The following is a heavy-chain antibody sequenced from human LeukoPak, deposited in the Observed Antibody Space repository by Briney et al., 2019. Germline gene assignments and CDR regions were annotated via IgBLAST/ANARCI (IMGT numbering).Heavy chain of an antibody. CDR3: ARQVISTPPDY. D-gene: IGHD5/OR15-5a*01. CDR1: GFTFSSYE. CDR2: ISSSGNTI. Sequence: GGSLRLSCAASGFTFSSYEMNWVRQAPGKGLEWVSYISSSGNTIYYADSVKGRFTISRDNAENSLYLQMNSLRAEDTAVYYCARQVISTPPDYWGQGTLVTVSS. V-gene: IGHV3-48*03. J-gene: IGHJ4*02.